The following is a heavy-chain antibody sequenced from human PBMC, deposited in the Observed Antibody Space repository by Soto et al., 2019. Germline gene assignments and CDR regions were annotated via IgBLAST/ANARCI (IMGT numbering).Heavy chain of an antibody. CDR1: GFTFGDYA. J-gene: IGHJ5*02. Sequence: GGSLRLSCTASGFTFGDYAMSWFRQAPGKGLEWVGFIRSKAYGGTTEYAAAVKGRFTISRDDSKSIAYMQMNSLKTEDTAVYYCTMEILPGIAVSWGQGTLVTVSS. D-gene: IGHD6-19*01. V-gene: IGHV3-49*03. CDR2: IRSKAYGGTT. CDR3: TMEILPGIAVS.